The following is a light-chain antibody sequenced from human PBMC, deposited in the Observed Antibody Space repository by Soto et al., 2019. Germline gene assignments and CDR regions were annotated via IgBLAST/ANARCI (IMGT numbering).Light chain of an antibody. CDR2: EVS. V-gene: IGLV2-14*01. CDR3: SSYTSSSTLVYV. J-gene: IGLJ1*01. CDR1: SSDVGAYKY. Sequence: QSVLTQPASVSGSPGQSITISCTGTSSDVGAYKYVSWYQQHPGKAPQLMIYEVSNRPSGVSNRFSGSKSGNTASLTISGLQAEDEADYYCSSYTSSSTLVYVFGTGTKLTVL.